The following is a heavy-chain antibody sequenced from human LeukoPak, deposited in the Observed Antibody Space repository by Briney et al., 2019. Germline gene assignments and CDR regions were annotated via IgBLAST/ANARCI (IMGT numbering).Heavy chain of an antibody. CDR1: GFTFSTHA. CDR2: ISGSGGST. CDR3: GRYYYASSGYYYLDY. Sequence: PGGSLRLSCAASGFTFSTHAMSWVRQAPGQGLEWVSGISGSGGSTYYPNSADSVKGRFDISRDNSKNTLYLQMNSLRAEDTAVYYCGRYYYASSGYYYLDYWGQGTLVTVSS. D-gene: IGHD3-22*01. J-gene: IGHJ4*02. V-gene: IGHV3-23*01.